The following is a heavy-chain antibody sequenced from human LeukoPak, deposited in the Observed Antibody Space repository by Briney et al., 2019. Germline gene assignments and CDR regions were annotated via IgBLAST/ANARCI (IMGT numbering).Heavy chain of an antibody. CDR1: GFTFSSYA. D-gene: IGHD2-2*01. V-gene: IGHV3-23*01. Sequence: GGSLRLSCAASGFTFSSYAMTWVRQAPGKGLEWVSVISGSGDSTYYADSVKGRFTISRDNSKNTLYLQMNSLRAGDTAVYYCANDGPRYCTSTSCYAPLDSWGQGTQVTVSS. CDR3: ANDGPRYCTSTSCYAPLDS. J-gene: IGHJ4*02. CDR2: ISGSGDST.